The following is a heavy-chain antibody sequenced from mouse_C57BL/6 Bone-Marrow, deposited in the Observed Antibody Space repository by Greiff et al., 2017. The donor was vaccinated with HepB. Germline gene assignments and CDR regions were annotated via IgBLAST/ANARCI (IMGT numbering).Heavy chain of an antibody. CDR2: IYPRSGNT. V-gene: IGHV1-81*01. CDR3: AREDDYDAGY. D-gene: IGHD2-4*01. J-gene: IGHJ2*01. CDR1: GYTFTSYG. Sequence: VKLMESGAELARPGASVKLSCKASGYTFTSYGISWVKQRTGQGLEWIGEIYPRSGNTYYNEKFKGKATLTADKSSSTAYMELRSLTSEDSAVYFCAREDDYDAGYWGQGTTLTVSS.